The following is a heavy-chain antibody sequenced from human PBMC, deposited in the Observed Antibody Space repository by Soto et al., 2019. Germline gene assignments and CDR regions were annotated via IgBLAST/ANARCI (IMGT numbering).Heavy chain of an antibody. CDR3: ARDHHRYSGYDYVDY. J-gene: IGHJ4*02. CDR1: GFSFSSNS. D-gene: IGHD5-12*01. Sequence: PGGSLRLSCKASGFSFSSNSMGWLRQAPGKGLDWVSSISDSAERKYYADYERGRFTISRDNSKNSLYQQMNSLRAEDTAVYYCARDHHRYSGYDYVDYWGQGT. CDR2: ISDSAERK. V-gene: IGHV3-23*01.